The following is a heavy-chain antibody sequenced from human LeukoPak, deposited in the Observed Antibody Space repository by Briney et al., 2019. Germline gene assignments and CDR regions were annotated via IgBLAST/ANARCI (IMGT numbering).Heavy chain of an antibody. CDR3: ARGLSRGYHYVWYFDQ. V-gene: IGHV1-18*01. Sequence: ASVKVSCKASGYTFTSYGISWVRQAPGQGLEWMGWISAYNGNTNYEQKFQGRVTMTTDTSTSTAYMELRSLRSDDTAVYYCARGLSRGYHYVWYFDQWGQGTLVTVSS. CDR1: GYTFTSYG. J-gene: IGHJ4*02. CDR2: ISAYNGNT. D-gene: IGHD3-22*01.